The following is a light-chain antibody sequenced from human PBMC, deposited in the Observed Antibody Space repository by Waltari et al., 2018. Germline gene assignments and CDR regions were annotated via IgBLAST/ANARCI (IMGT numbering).Light chain of an antibody. Sequence: EIVMTQSPATLSVSPGDRATLSCRASQSVSSNLAWDQQKPGQAPRLLIYGASTGATGIPARFSGSGSGTEFTLTISSLQSEDFAVYYCQQYNNWPLYTFGQGTKLEIK. CDR3: QQYNNWPLYT. V-gene: IGKV3-15*01. CDR2: GAS. J-gene: IGKJ2*01. CDR1: QSVSSN.